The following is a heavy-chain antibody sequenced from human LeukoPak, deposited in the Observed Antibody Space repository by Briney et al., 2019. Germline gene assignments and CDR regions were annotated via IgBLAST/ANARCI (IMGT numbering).Heavy chain of an antibody. Sequence: GGSLRLSCAPSGFTFSSYAMSWVRQAPGKGLEWVSAISGSGGSTYYADSVKGRFSISRDNSKNTLYLQMNSLRAEDTAVYYCAKLPRNWGPTYYFDYWGQGTLVTVSS. J-gene: IGHJ4*02. V-gene: IGHV3-23*01. CDR2: ISGSGGST. D-gene: IGHD7-27*01. CDR1: GFTFSSYA. CDR3: AKLPRNWGPTYYFDY.